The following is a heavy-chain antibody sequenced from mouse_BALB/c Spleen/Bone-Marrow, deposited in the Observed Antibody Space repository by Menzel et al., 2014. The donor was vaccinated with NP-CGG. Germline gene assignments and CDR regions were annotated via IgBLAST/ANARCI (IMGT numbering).Heavy chain of an antibody. J-gene: IGHJ4*01. CDR3: ARAVMDY. CDR1: GFTFSSFG. CDR2: ISSGSSTI. Sequence: EVQLQQSGGGLVQPGGSRKLSCAASGFTFSSFGMHWVRQAPEKGLEWVAYISSGSSTIYYADTVKGRFTISRDNPKNTLFLQMTSLRSEDTAMYYCARAVMDYWGQGTSVTVSS. D-gene: IGHD3-3*01. V-gene: IGHV5-17*02.